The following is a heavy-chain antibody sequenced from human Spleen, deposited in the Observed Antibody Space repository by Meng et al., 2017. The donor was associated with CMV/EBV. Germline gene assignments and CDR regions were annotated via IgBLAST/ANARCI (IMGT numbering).Heavy chain of an antibody. D-gene: IGHD2-2*01. CDR3: ARDGGYCSSTSCRDYYYYYGMDV. V-gene: IGHV3-48*03. Sequence: GGSLSLSCAGSGFTFSSYEMNWVRQAPGKGLEWVSYISSSGSTIYYADSVKGRFTISRDNAKNSLYLQMNSLRAEDTAVYYCARDGGYCSSTSCRDYYYYYGMDVWGQGTTVTVSS. CDR1: GFTFSSYE. J-gene: IGHJ6*02. CDR2: ISSSGSTI.